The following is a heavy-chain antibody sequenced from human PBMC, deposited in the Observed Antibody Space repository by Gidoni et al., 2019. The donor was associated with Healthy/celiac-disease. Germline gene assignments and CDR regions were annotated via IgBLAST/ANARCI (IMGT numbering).Heavy chain of an antibody. D-gene: IGHD2-15*01. CDR2: IWYDGSNK. Sequence: QVQLVESGGGVVQPGRSLRLSCAASGFTFSSYGMHWVRQAPGKGLEGVAVIWYDGSNKYYADSVKGRFTISRDNSKNTLYLQMNSLRAEDTAVYYCARDRGLPLQMYFDYWGQGTLVTVSS. V-gene: IGHV3-33*08. CDR1: GFTFSSYG. J-gene: IGHJ4*02. CDR3: ARDRGLPLQMYFDY.